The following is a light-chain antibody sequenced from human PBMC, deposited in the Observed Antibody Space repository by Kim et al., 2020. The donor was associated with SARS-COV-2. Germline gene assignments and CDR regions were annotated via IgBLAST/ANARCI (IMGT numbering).Light chain of an antibody. J-gene: IGLJ1*01. V-gene: IGLV4-69*01. Sequence: ELTQSPSASAPLGASVKRTCTLTIGHSSHAIAWHQKQPEKGPRYLMKLNSDDSHSKGDGIPGRFSGSSSGAERYLTISSLQSGDEADYYCQTWGTGIRVFGAGTKVTVL. CDR2: LNSDDSH. CDR1: IGHSSHA. CDR3: QTWGTGIRV.